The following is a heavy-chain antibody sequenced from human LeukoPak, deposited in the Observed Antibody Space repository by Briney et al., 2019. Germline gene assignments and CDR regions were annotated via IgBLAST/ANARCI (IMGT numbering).Heavy chain of an antibody. J-gene: IGHJ5*02. Sequence: SETLSLTCTVSGGFVSSGSYYWSWIRQPPGKGLEWIGYIYYSGSTNYNPSLKSRVTISVDTSKNQFSLKLSSVTAADTAVYYCARAPTITIFGVVIKQAWFDPWGQGTLVTVSS. D-gene: IGHD3-3*01. V-gene: IGHV4-61*01. CDR1: GGFVSSGSYY. CDR2: IYYSGST. CDR3: ARAPTITIFGVVIKQAWFDP.